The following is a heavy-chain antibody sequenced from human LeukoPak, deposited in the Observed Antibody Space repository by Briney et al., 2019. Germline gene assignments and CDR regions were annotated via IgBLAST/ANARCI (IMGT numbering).Heavy chain of an antibody. CDR2: IKQDGSEK. V-gene: IGHV3-7*01. CDR1: RFTLSSNW. J-gene: IGHJ4*02. Sequence: GRSLGLSCAFSRFTLSSNWMSCVRQAPRRGLEGVANIKQDGSEKYYMDSVKGRFTISRDNSRNSLYRQVNSQRAAHTAVYFCARVGAAVDFDYWGQGTLVTVSS. D-gene: IGHD6-25*01. CDR3: ARVGAAVDFDY.